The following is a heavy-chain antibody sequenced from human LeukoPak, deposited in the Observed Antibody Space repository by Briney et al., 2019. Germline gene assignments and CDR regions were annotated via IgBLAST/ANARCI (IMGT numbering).Heavy chain of an antibody. D-gene: IGHD3-16*02. CDR1: GGSISSYY. V-gene: IGHV4-59*01. CDR3: ARDNAPHYFGGSYRGNYFAY. J-gene: IGHJ4*02. CDR2: IYYSGST. Sequence: SETLSLTCTVSGGSISSYYWSWIRQPPGKGLEWIGYIYYSGSTNYKPSRKSRVTISVDTSKNQFSLKLSSVTAADTAVYYCARDNAPHYFGGSYRGNYFAYGGQEPLVTVSS.